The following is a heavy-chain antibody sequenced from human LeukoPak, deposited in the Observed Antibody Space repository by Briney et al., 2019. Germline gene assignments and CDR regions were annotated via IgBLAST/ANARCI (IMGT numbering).Heavy chain of an antibody. CDR2: ISGSGGGT. Sequence: GGSLRLSCAASGFTFSSYAMSWVRQAPGQGLEWVSAISGSGGGTYYADSAKDRFTISRDNSKNTLYLQTNSRRDEDTAVYYCAKDACGGDCYWGDNWFVTWGEGALVTVSS. CDR1: GFTFSSYA. J-gene: IGHJ5*02. CDR3: AKDACGGDCYWGDNWFVT. V-gene: IGHV3-23*01. D-gene: IGHD2-21*01.